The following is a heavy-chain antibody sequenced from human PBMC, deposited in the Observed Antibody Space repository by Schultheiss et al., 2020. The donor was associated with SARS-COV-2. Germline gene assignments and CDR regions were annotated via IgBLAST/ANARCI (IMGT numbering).Heavy chain of an antibody. J-gene: IGHJ4*02. CDR3: ARGTGYSSGGLIDY. D-gene: IGHD6-19*01. CDR1: GGSFSGYY. Sequence: SETLSLTCAVYGGSFSGYYWSWIRQPPGKGLEWIGEINHSGSTNYNPSLKSRVTISVDTSKNQFSLKLSSVTAADTAVYYCARGTGYSSGGLIDYWGQGTLVTVSS. CDR2: INHSGST. V-gene: IGHV4-34*01.